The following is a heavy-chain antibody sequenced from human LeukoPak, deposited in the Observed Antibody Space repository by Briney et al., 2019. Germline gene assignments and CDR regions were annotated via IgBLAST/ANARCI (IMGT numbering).Heavy chain of an antibody. CDR2: IYYSGST. V-gene: IGHV4-59*08. Sequence: SDTLSLTCTVSGGSISTYYGNWIRQAPGKGLEWIGYIYYSGSTNYNPSLKSRVTISVDTSRNQFSLKLNSVTAADTAVYYCARHYGPWGQGTLVTVSS. CDR3: ARHYGP. CDR1: GGSISTYY. J-gene: IGHJ5*02. D-gene: IGHD3-10*01.